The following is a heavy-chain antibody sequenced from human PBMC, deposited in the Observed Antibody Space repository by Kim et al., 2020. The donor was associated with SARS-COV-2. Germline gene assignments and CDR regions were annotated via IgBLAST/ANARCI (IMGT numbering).Heavy chain of an antibody. D-gene: IGHD2-15*01. CDR3: ARDPLSLVAWSDYGLDV. V-gene: IGHV1-2*06. J-gene: IGHJ6*02. CDR1: GYALTDYH. CDR2: INPNNGDT. Sequence: ASVKVSCKASGYALTDYHVHWVRQAPGQGLEWMGRINPNNGDTNYALKFQGRVTMTRDTSISTAFMELSRLDSNDTAVYYCARDPLSLVAWSDYGLDVWG.